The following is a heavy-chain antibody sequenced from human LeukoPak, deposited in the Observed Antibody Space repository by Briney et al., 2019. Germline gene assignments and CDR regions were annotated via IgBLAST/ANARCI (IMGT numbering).Heavy chain of an antibody. D-gene: IGHD3-10*01. Sequence: PSETLSLTCAVYGGSFSGYYWSWIRQPPGKGLEWIGEINHSGSTNYNPSLKSRVTISVVTSKNQFSLKLSSVTAADTAVYYCARSYYGSGASYFDYWGQGTLVTVSS. V-gene: IGHV4-34*01. CDR2: INHSGST. J-gene: IGHJ4*02. CDR3: ARSYYGSGASYFDY. CDR1: GGSFSGYY.